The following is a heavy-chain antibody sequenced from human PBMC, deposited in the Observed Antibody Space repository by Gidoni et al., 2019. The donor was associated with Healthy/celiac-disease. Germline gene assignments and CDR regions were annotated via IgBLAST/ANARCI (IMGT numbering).Heavy chain of an antibody. J-gene: IGHJ2*01. CDR3: ARGWGTMIVVVSHFDL. CDR2: IKQDGSEK. CDR1: GFTFSSYW. V-gene: IGHV3-7*01. Sequence: EVQLVESGGGLVQPGGSLSLSCAASGFTFSSYWMSWVRQSQGKGLEWVANIKQDGSEKYYVDSVKGRFTISRDNAKNSLYLQMNSLRAEDTAVYYCARGWGTMIVVVSHFDLWGRGTLVTVSS. D-gene: IGHD3-22*01.